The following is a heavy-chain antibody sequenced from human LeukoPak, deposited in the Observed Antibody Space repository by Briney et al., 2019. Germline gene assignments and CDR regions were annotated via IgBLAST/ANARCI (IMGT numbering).Heavy chain of an antibody. V-gene: IGHV4-59*12. CDR1: GGSISSYY. J-gene: IGHJ6*02. D-gene: IGHD6-19*01. CDR3: ARDRAQWLEPYYYYYGMDV. CDR2: IYYSGST. Sequence: KTSETLSLTCTVSGGSISSYYWSWIRQPPGKGLEWIGYIYYSGSTNYNPSLKSRVTMSVDTSKNQFSLKLSSVTAADTAVYYCARDRAQWLEPYYYYYGMDVWGQGTTVTVSS.